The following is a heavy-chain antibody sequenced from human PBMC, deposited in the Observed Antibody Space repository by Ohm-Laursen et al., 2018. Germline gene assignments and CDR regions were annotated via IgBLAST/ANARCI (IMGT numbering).Heavy chain of an antibody. CDR2: INHSGST. CDR3: ARGDSSGYYYVSSAFDI. V-gene: IGHV4-34*01. CDR1: GGSFSGYY. J-gene: IGHJ3*02. Sequence: GTLSHTCAVYGGSFSGYYWSWIRQPPGKGLEWIGEINHSGSTNYNASLKSRVTISVDTSKNQFSLKLSSVTAADTAVYYCARGDSSGYYYVSSAFDIWGQGTMVTVSS. D-gene: IGHD3-22*01.